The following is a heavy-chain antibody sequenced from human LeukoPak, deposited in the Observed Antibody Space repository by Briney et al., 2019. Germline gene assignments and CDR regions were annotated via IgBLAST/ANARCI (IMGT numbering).Heavy chain of an antibody. Sequence: ASVKVSCKASGYTFTGYYMHWVRQAPGQGLEWMGRINPNSGGTNYAQKFQGRVTMTRDTSISTAYMELRRLRSDDRAVYYCARGGIAVAGTFDYYYYYMDVWGKGTTVTVSS. CDR2: INPNSGGT. D-gene: IGHD6-19*01. CDR1: GYTFTGYY. CDR3: ARGGIAVAGTFDYYYYYMDV. J-gene: IGHJ6*03. V-gene: IGHV1-2*06.